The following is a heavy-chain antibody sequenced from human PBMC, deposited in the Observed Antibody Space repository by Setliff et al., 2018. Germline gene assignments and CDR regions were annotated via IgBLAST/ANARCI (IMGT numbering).Heavy chain of an antibody. CDR1: GFSFGISGMR. J-gene: IGHJ4*02. Sequence: SGPTLVNPTQTLTLTCTYSGFSFGISGMRLSWIRQASGKALEWLARVDWDDDKFYSTSLATRLTISKDTFKNQVILTMTNMDPADTATYFCARDSREYYFDYWGQGILVTVSS. V-gene: IGHV2-70*04. D-gene: IGHD3-22*01. CDR3: ARDSREYYFDY. CDR2: VDWDDDK.